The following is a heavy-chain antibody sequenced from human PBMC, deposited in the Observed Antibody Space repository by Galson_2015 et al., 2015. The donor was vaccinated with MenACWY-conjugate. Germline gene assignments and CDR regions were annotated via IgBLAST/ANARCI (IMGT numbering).Heavy chain of an antibody. J-gene: IGHJ4*02. CDR3: VRDLGGPQMDY. V-gene: IGHV4-39*07. CDR1: GVSIGSSPYY. Sequence: SETLSLTCTVSGVSIGSSPYYWLWIRQPPGKGLEWIGSIYYSGNTYYKPSLKSRVTISLDTSENQFSLRLSSVTAADTAVYYCVRDLGGPQMDYWGQGALVTVSS. CDR2: IYYSGNT. D-gene: IGHD5-24*01.